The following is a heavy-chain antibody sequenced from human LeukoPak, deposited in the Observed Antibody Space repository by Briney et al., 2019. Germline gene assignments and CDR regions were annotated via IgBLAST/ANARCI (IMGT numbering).Heavy chain of an antibody. D-gene: IGHD5-24*01. Sequence: SETLSLTCAVYGGSFSPYYWSWIRQSPDKGLEWIGEINHSRSTNYNPSLKSRVTISLDTSKNHFSLRLSSVTAADTAVYYCASDSSGDDYSSGYNWGQGTLVTVSS. V-gene: IGHV4-34*01. J-gene: IGHJ4*02. CDR3: ASDSSGDDYSSGYN. CDR2: INHSRST. CDR1: GGSFSPYY.